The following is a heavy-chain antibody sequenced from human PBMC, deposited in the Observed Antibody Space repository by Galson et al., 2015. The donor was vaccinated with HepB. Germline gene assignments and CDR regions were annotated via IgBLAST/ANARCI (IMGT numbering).Heavy chain of an antibody. V-gene: IGHV1-3*01. CDR3: ARGGVGYDFWSGYYTGWFDP. CDR2: INAGNGNT. D-gene: IGHD3-3*01. Sequence: SVKVSCKASGYTFTSYAMHWVRQAPGQRLEWMGWINAGNGNTKYSQKFQGRVTITRDTSASTAYMELSSLRSEDTAVYYCARGGVGYDFWSGYYTGWFDPWGQGTLVTVSS. J-gene: IGHJ5*02. CDR1: GYTFTSYA.